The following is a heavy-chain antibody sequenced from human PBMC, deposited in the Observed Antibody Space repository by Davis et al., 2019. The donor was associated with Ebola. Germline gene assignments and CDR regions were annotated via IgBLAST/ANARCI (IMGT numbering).Heavy chain of an antibody. CDR3: AREGSSSISDY. D-gene: IGHD6-6*01. Sequence: ASVKVSCKASGYIFTGYYMHWVRQAPGQGLEWMGWINPNSGGTNYAQKFQGRVTMTTDTSTSTAYMELSRLTSDDTAVYYCAREGSSSISDYWGQGTLATVSS. V-gene: IGHV1-2*02. CDR2: INPNSGGT. CDR1: GYIFTGYY. J-gene: IGHJ4*02.